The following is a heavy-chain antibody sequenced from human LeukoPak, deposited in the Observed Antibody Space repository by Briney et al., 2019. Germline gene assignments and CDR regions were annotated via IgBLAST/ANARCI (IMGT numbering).Heavy chain of an antibody. CDR2: IIPILGIA. J-gene: IGHJ6*02. D-gene: IGHD4-23*01. V-gene: IGHV1-69*04. Sequence: EASVKVSCKASGDTFSSYAISWVRQAPGQGLEWMGRIIPILGIANYAQKFQGRVTITADKSTSTAYMELSSLRSEDTAVYYCARDNGGNSWYYYYGMDVWGQGTTVTVSS. CDR3: ARDNGGNSWYYYYGMDV. CDR1: GDTFSSYA.